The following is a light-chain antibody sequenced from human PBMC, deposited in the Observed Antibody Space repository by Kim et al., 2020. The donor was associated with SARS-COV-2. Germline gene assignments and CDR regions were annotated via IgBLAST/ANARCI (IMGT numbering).Light chain of an antibody. CDR1: EGINQY. J-gene: IGKJ5*01. CDR2: AAS. V-gene: IGKV1-16*02. Sequence: ASVGGTVTITCRASEGINQYLAWFQQKPGSAPRSLIYAASSLQSGVPSKFSGSGSGTDFTLTISSLEPEDFATYYCQQYTAYPVTFGQGTRLEIK. CDR3: QQYTAYPVT.